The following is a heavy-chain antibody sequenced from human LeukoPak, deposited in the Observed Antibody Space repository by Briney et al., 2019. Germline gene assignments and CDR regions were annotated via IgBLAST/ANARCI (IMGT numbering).Heavy chain of an antibody. CDR3: ARGDSSSSSWYHY. CDR1: GFTFSSYG. J-gene: IGHJ4*02. CDR2: ISYDGSNK. Sequence: GGSLRLSCAASGFTFSSYGMHWVRQAPGKGLEWVAVISYDGSNKYYADSVKGRFTISRDNSKNTLYLQMNSLRAEDTAVYYCARGDSSSSSWYHYWGQGTLVTVSS. D-gene: IGHD6-13*01. V-gene: IGHV3-30*03.